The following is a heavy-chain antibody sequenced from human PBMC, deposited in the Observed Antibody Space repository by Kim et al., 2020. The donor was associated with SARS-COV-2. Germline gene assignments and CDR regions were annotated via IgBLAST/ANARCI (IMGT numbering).Heavy chain of an antibody. CDR3: RSYYYGSGSYYKDYYYGMDV. CDR1: GFTFSSYA. Sequence: GGSLRLSCAASGFTFSSYAMSWVRQAPGKGLEWVSAISGSGGSTYYADSVKGRFTISRDNSKNTLYLQMNSLRAEDTAVYYCRSYYYGSGSYYKDYYYGMDVWGQGTTVTVSS. V-gene: IGHV3-23*01. J-gene: IGHJ6*02. D-gene: IGHD3-10*01. CDR2: ISGSGGST.